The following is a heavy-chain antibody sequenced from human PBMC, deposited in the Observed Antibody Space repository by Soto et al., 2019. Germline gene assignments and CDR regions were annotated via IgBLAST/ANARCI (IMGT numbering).Heavy chain of an antibody. CDR2: ISGSGGST. V-gene: IGHV3-23*01. CDR1: GFAFSSYA. J-gene: IGHJ5*02. D-gene: IGHD6-19*01. CDR3: ARHSVAGTGWFDP. Sequence: GGSLRLSCAASGFAFSSYAMSWVRQAPGKGLEWVSAISGSGGSTYYADSVKGRFTISRDNSKNTLYLQVNSLRAEDTAVYYCARHSVAGTGWFDPWGQGTLVTVS.